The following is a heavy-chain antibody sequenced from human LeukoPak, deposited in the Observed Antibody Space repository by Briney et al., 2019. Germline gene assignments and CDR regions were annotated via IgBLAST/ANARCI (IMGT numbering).Heavy chain of an antibody. Sequence: SETLSLTCTVSGGSISSGGYYWSWIRQHPGKGMEWIGYIYYSGSTYYNPSLKRRVTISVDTSKNQFYLKLSSVTAADTAVYYCARVDGYCSSTSCYNGMDVWRQGTTVTVSS. CDR1: GGSISSGGYY. J-gene: IGHJ6*02. V-gene: IGHV4-31*03. CDR2: IYYSGST. CDR3: ARVDGYCSSTSCYNGMDV. D-gene: IGHD2-2*02.